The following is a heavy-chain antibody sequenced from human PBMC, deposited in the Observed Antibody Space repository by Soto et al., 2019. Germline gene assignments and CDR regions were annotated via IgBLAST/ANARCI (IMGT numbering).Heavy chain of an antibody. V-gene: IGHV3-11*06. Sequence: QVQLVESGGGLVKPGGSLRLSCAASGFSFSDHYMGWIRQAPGKGLEWIAYISSRSGYTNYADSVRGRFTVSRDNARNSLFLQMNGLRGEDTAVYYCARVAEPPRGDFDYWGQGTLVTVSS. CDR3: ARVAEPPRGDFDY. CDR2: ISSRSGYT. J-gene: IGHJ4*02. CDR1: GFSFSDHY.